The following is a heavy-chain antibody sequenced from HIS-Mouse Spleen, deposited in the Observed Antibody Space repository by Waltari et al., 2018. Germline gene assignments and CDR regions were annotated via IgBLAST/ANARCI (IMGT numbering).Heavy chain of an antibody. J-gene: IGHJ3*02. CDR1: GGSFSGYY. Sequence: QVQLQQWGAGLLKPSETLSLTCAVYGGSFSGYYWSWIRQPPGKGLEWIGEIKHSGSTNYHPSLKSRVTISVDTSKNQFSLKLSSVTAADTAVYYCARRARDAFDIWGQGTMVTVSS. V-gene: IGHV4-34*01. CDR3: ARRARDAFDI. CDR2: IKHSGST. D-gene: IGHD6-6*01.